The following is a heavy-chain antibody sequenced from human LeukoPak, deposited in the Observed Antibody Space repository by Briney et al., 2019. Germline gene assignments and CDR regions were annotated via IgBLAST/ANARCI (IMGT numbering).Heavy chain of an antibody. Sequence: SETLSLTCTVSGGSISSYYWSWIRQPPGKGLEWIGYIYYSGGTNYNPSLKSRVTISVDTSKNQFSLKLSSVTAADTAVYYCARSSYSSSSYYFDYWGQGTLVTVSS. CDR2: IYYSGGT. CDR1: GGSISSYY. V-gene: IGHV4-59*01. CDR3: ARSSYSSSSYYFDY. J-gene: IGHJ4*02. D-gene: IGHD6-13*01.